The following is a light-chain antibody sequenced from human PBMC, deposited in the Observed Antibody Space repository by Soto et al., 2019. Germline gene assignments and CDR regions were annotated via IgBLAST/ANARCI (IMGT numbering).Light chain of an antibody. CDR3: NLYTGRSTYV. CDR2: EVS. CDR1: SSDVGSYNR. Sequence: QSALTQPPSVSGSPGQSVTISCTGSSSDVGSYNRVSWYQQPPGTAPKLIIFEVSHRPSGVPDRFSGSKSGNTASLTISGLQDEEEADYYCNLYTGRSTYVFGTGTKVTVL. V-gene: IGLV2-18*01. J-gene: IGLJ1*01.